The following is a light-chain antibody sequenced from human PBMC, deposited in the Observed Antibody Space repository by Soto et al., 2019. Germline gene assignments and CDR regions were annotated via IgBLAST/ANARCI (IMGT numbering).Light chain of an antibody. CDR3: AAWDDSLSGPVV. J-gene: IGLJ2*01. Sequence: QAVVTQPPSASGTPGQRVTISCSESSSNIGSNYVYWYQQLPGTAPKLLIYRNNQRPSGVPDRFSGSKSGTSASLAISGLRSEDEDDYYCAAWDDSLSGPVVFGGGTKLTVL. CDR2: RNN. V-gene: IGLV1-47*01. CDR1: SSNIGSNY.